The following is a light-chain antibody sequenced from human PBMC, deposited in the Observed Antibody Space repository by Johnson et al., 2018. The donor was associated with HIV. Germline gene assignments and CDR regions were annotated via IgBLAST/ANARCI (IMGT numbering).Light chain of an antibody. CDR3: GTWDTRRSAFV. CDR2: DNN. V-gene: IGLV1-51*01. J-gene: IGLJ1*01. Sequence: SVLTQPPSVSAAPGQKVTISCSGSSSNIGSHYVSWYQQVPGPAPRLVIYDNNKRPSGIPDRFSGFKSGTSATLGITGLQTGDEADYYCGTWDTRRSAFVFGTVPKVTVL. CDR1: SSNIGSHY.